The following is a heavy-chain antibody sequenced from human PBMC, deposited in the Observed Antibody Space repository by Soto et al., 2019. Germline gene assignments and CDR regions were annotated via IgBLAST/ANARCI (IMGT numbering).Heavy chain of an antibody. D-gene: IGHD4-17*01. Sequence: QVQLVESGGGVVQPGRSLRLSCAASGFTFSSYGMHWVRQAPGKGLEWVAVIWYDGSNKYYADSVKGRFTISRDNSKNTLYLQMNSLRAEDTAVCYCARETTAYYYYGMDVWGQGTTVTVSS. J-gene: IGHJ6*02. CDR1: GFTFSSYG. CDR2: IWYDGSNK. V-gene: IGHV3-33*01. CDR3: ARETTAYYYYGMDV.